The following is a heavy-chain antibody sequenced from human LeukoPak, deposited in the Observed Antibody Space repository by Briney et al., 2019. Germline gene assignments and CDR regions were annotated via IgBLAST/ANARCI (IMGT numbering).Heavy chain of an antibody. CDR2: INSDGDST. D-gene: IGHD4-23*01. J-gene: IGHJ5*02. CDR3: ARHLTYGGWNL. V-gene: IGHV3-74*01. Sequence: PGGSLRLSCAASGFTFSSYWMHWVRQAPGKGLVWVSRINSDGDSTTYADPVKGRFTISRDNAKNTLLLQMSSLRAEDTALYYCARHLTYGGWNLWGQGTLVTVSS. CDR1: GFTFSSYW.